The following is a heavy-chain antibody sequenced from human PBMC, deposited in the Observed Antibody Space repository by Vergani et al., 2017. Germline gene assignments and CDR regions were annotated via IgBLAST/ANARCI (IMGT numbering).Heavy chain of an antibody. D-gene: IGHD2-21*02. CDR2: ISWNSGSI. CDR1: GFTFDDYA. J-gene: IGHJ4*02. CDR3: TTEGGMYCGGDCYSPDY. Sequence: EVQLVESGGGLVQPGRSLRLSCAASGFTFDDYAMHWVRQAPGKGLEWVSGISWNSGSIGYADSVKGRFTISRDNAKNSMYLQMNSLKTEDKAVYYYTTEGGMYCGGDCYSPDYWGQGTLVTVSS. V-gene: IGHV3-9*01.